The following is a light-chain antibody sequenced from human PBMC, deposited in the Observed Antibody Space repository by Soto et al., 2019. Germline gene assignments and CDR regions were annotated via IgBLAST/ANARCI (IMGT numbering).Light chain of an antibody. Sequence: QSVLTQPPSVSAAPGQKVTISCSGGSSNIGNNYVSWYQQLPGTAPKLLIYDNNKRPSGIPDRFSGSKSGTSATLGITGLQTGDEADYYCGTWDSSLSAGEVVFGGGTKLTVL. CDR1: SSNIGNNY. J-gene: IGLJ2*01. CDR2: DNN. V-gene: IGLV1-51*01. CDR3: GTWDSSLSAGEVV.